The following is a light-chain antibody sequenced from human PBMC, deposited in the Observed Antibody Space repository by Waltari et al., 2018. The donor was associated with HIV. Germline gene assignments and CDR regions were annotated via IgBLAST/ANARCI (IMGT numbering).Light chain of an antibody. CDR1: SSHIGHHH. Sequence: QSVLTQPPSASGTPGQRVTLSCSGGSSHIGHHHLYWYQQFPGTAPKLLIYRNNQRPSGVPDRFSGSKSGTSASLVISGLRSEDEADYYCAAWDDSLSGVFGGGTKVTVL. V-gene: IGLV1-47*01. J-gene: IGLJ2*01. CDR3: AAWDDSLSGV. CDR2: RNN.